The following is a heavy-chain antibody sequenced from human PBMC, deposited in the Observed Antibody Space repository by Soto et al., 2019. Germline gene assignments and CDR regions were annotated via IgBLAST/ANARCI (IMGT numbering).Heavy chain of an antibody. Sequence: GGSLRLSCAASGFSFSSYALNWVRQAPGKGLEWVSTISGRGGRAYYADSVKGRFTISRDNSKNALYLQLDSLRAEDTAVYYCAKDRSQGAVAGTSDFDYWGQGTLVTVSS. CDR2: ISGRGGRA. D-gene: IGHD6-19*01. CDR1: GFSFSSYA. CDR3: AKDRSQGAVAGTSDFDY. V-gene: IGHV3-23*01. J-gene: IGHJ4*02.